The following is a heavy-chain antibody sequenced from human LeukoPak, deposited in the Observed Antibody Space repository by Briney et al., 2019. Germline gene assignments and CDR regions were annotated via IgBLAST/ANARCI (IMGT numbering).Heavy chain of an antibody. D-gene: IGHD4-17*01. CDR2: IIPILGIA. J-gene: IGHJ4*02. CDR3: ARQVTVTTSFDY. CDR1: GGTFSSYA. V-gene: IGHV1-69*04. Sequence: SVKVSCKASGGTFSSYAISWVRQAPGQGLEWMGRIIPILGIANYAQKFQGRVTITADKSTSTAYMELSSLRSEDTAVYYCARQVTVTTSFDYWGQGTLVTVSS.